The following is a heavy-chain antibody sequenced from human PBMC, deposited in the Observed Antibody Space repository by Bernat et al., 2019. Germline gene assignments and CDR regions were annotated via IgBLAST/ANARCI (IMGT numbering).Heavy chain of an antibody. CDR3: AREEGTPGYWYFDI. Sequence: EVQLVEFGGGLVQPGGSLRLSCAASGFTFRNHDMHWVRQAAGKGLEWVSGIAINGDTYYPDSVKGRFTISRENARNSLYLQMNSLRAEDTAVYYCAREEGTPGYWYFDIWGRGTLVTVSS. J-gene: IGHJ2*01. CDR2: IAINGDT. CDR1: GFTFRNHD. D-gene: IGHD1-7*01. V-gene: IGHV3-13*01.